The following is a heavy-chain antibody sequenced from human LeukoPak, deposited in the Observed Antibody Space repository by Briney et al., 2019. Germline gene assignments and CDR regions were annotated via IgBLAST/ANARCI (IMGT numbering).Heavy chain of an antibody. CDR1: GGSISSYY. D-gene: IGHD3-22*01. J-gene: IGHJ3*02. Sequence: SETLSLTCIVSGGSISSYYWSWIRQPPGKGLEWIGYIYYSGSTNYNPSLKSRLTISVDTSKNQFSLKLSSVTAADTAVYYCARESYYYDNSGYYDAFDIWGQGTMVTVSS. V-gene: IGHV4-59*01. CDR3: ARESYYYDNSGYYDAFDI. CDR2: IYYSGST.